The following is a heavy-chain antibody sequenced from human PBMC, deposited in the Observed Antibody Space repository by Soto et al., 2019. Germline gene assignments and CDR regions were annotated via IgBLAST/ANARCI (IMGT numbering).Heavy chain of an antibody. J-gene: IGHJ6*02. CDR3: ARDWGDYGDYVRYGMDV. V-gene: IGHV4-4*02. CDR1: GGSISSSNW. CDR2: SYHSGST. D-gene: IGHD4-17*01. Sequence: QVQLQESGPGLVKPSGTLSLTCAVSGGSISSSNWWSWVRQPPGKGLEWIGESYHSGSTNYNPSLKSRVTISVDKSKNQFSLKLSSVTAADTAVYYCARDWGDYGDYVRYGMDVWGQGTTVTVSS.